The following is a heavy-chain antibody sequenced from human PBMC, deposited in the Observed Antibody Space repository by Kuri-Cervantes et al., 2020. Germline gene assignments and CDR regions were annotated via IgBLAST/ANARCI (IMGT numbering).Heavy chain of an antibody. CDR3: ARGGWGVVRGVIHEAPFDY. J-gene: IGHJ4*02. CDR1: GYTFTSYD. Sequence: ASVMVSCKASGYTFTSYDINWVRQATGQGLEWMGWMNPNSGNTGYAQKFQGRVTMTRNTSISTAYMELSSLRAEDTAVYYCARGGWGVVRGVIHEAPFDYWGQGTLVTVSS. D-gene: IGHD3-10*01. V-gene: IGHV1-8*01. CDR2: MNPNSGNT.